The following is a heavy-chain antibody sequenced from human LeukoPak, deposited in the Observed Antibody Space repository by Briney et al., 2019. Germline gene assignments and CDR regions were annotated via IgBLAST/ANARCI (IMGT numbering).Heavy chain of an antibody. V-gene: IGHV3-21*01. D-gene: IGHD3-22*01. CDR3: ARVLELYDSSGYCDY. J-gene: IGHJ4*02. CDR2: ISSSSSYI. CDR1: GFTFSSYS. Sequence: PGGSLRLSCAASGFTFSSYSMNWVRQALGKGLEWVSPISSSSSYIYYADSVKGRFTISRDNAKNSLYLQMNSLRAEDTAVYYCARVLELYDSSGYCDYWGQGTLVTVSS.